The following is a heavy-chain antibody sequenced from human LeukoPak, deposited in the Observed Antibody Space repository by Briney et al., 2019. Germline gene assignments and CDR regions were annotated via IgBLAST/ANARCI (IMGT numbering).Heavy chain of an antibody. J-gene: IGHJ5*02. CDR2: ISYDGSNK. CDR1: GFTFSSYG. CDR3: GKADSSGYYYENWFDP. D-gene: IGHD3-22*01. V-gene: IGHV3-30*18. Sequence: GGSLRLSCAASGFTFSSYGMRWVRQAPGKGLEWVAVISYDGSNKYYADSVKGRFTISRDNSKNTLYLQMNSLRAEDTAVYYCGKADSSGYYYENWFDPWGQGTLVTVSS.